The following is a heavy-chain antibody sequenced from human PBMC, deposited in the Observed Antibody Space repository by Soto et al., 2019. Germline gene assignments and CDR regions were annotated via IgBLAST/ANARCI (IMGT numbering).Heavy chain of an antibody. J-gene: IGHJ6*02. CDR2: IYYSGST. CDR1: GGSISSTDYY. CDR3: AQTDYYYYGMDV. Sequence: QVQLQESGPGLVKPSQTLSLTCTISGGSISSTDYYWSYIRQPPGKGLEWIGYIYYSGSTYYNPSLKSRVTISVDTSKNQFSLKLSSVTAADTAVYYCAQTDYYYYGMDVWGQGTTVTVSS. V-gene: IGHV4-30-4*01.